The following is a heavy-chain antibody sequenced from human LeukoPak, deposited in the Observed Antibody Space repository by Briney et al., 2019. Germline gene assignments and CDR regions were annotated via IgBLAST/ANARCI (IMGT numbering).Heavy chain of an antibody. CDR2: INHSGST. D-gene: IGHD2-2*01. V-gene: IGHV4-34*01. Sequence: PSETLSLTCAVYGGSFSGYYWSWIRQPPGKGLEWIEEINHSGSTNYNPSLKSRVTISVDTSKNQFSLKLSSVTAADTAVYYCARQDQLLFSDAFDIWGQGTMVTVSS. CDR1: GGSFSGYY. CDR3: ARQDQLLFSDAFDI. J-gene: IGHJ3*02.